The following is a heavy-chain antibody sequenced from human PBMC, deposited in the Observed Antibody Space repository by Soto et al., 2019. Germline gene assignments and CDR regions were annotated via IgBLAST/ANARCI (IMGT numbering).Heavy chain of an antibody. V-gene: IGHV3-30-3*01. Sequence: PGGSLRLSCAASGFAFSSYSIHWVRRAPCKGLEWVAVISYDATNKYYADSVKGRFTISRDNSKKTMYLQMSSLRAEDTAVYYCARPFSRGCYGDFDYSGQWILITLCS. CDR3: ARPFSRGCYGDFDY. J-gene: IGHJ4*02. CDR1: GFAFSSYS. D-gene: IGHD6-19*01. CDR2: ISYDATNK.